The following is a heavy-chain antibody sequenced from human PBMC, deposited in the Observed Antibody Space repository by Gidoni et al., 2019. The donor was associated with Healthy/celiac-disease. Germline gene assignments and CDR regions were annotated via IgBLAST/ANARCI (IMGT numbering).Heavy chain of an antibody. Sequence: QAQLVQSGAEVKKPGASVKVSCKASGYTFTSYAITWVRQAPGQGLEWMGWISGYNGNTNYAQKFQGRVTMTTDTSTSTAYMELRSLRSDDTAVYYCARARSSSDYYYYGMDVWGQGTTVTVSS. J-gene: IGHJ6*02. CDR1: GYTFTSYA. V-gene: IGHV1-18*01. D-gene: IGHD6-13*01. CDR3: ARARSSSDYYYYGMDV. CDR2: ISGYNGNT.